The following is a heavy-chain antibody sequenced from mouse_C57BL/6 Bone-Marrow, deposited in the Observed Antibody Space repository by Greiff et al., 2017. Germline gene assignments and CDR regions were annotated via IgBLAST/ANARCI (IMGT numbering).Heavy chain of an antibody. D-gene: IGHD1-1*01. Sequence: EVQLQQSGAELVRPGASVKLSCTASGFNIKDDYMHWVKQRPEQGLEWIGRIDPENGDTEYASKFQGKATITADTSSNTAYLQLSSLTSEGTAVYYCSHFTTVVAGDYWGQGTTLTVSS. CDR3: SHFTTVVAGDY. J-gene: IGHJ2*01. V-gene: IGHV14-4*01. CDR2: IDPENGDT. CDR1: GFNIKDDY.